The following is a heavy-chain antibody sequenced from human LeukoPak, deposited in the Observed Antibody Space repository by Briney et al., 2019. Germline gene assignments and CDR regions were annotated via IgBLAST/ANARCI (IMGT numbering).Heavy chain of an antibody. D-gene: IGHD3-22*01. CDR3: ARDGSGYSTWFDP. CDR1: GDPISSGSYS. CDR2: IYHSGGT. Sequence: SETLSLTCTVSGDPISSGSYSWTWIRQPPGKGLEWIGYIYHSGGTYFNPSLRSRVTMSVDRSKNQFSLKLSSVTAADTAVYYCARDGSGYSTWFDPWGQGTLVTVSS. J-gene: IGHJ5*02. V-gene: IGHV4-30-2*01.